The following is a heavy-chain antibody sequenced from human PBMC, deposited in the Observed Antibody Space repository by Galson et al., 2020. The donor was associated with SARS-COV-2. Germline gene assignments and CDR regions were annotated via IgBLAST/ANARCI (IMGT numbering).Heavy chain of an antibody. V-gene: IGHV3-23*01. CDR3: AKPYFYGSGSLID. J-gene: IGHJ4*02. CDR1: GFTFSNYA. D-gene: IGHD3-10*01. Sequence: GGSLRLSCAASGFTFSNYAMNWVRQAPGKGLEWISTISDSGGSTYYADSVKGRFTISRDNSKNALFLHMNSLRVEDTAVYYCAKPYFYGSGSLIDWGQGTLVTVSS. CDR2: ISDSGGST.